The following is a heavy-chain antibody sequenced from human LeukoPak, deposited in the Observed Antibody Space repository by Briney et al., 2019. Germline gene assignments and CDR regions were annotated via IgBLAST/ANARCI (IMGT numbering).Heavy chain of an antibody. V-gene: IGHV3-23*01. CDR1: GFTFSSYA. CDR3: AKTPRIAAATNYFDY. J-gene: IGHJ4*02. D-gene: IGHD6-13*01. Sequence: GGSLRLSCAASGFTFSSYAMRWVRQAPGKGLEWVSAISGSGGSTYYADSVKGRFTISRDNSKNTLYLQMNSLRAEDTAVYYCAKTPRIAAATNYFDYWGQGTLVTVSS. CDR2: ISGSGGST.